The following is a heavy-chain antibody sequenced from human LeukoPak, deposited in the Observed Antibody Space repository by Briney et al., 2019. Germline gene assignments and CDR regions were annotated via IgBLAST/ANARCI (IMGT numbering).Heavy chain of an antibody. CDR2: ASYRSKCYI. J-gene: IGHJ4*02. CDR3: AGSKSYFDS. CDR1: GDSVSSNSAT. V-gene: IGHV6-1*01. Sequence: SQTLSLTCAISGDSVSSNSATWSWIRQSPSRGLEWLGRASYRSKCYIDYAVSVKGRIAINPDTSKNQFSLQLNSVTPEDTAVYFCAGSKSYFDSWGQGTLVTVSS.